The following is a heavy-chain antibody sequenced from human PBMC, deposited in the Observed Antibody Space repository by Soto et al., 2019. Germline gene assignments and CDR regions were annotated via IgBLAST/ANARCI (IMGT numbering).Heavy chain of an antibody. CDR3: VKGYWKGDV. Sequence: EVQLLESGGGLVQPGGSLRLSCAASGFTFSPYAMNWVRQAPGNGLEWVSAISGSGGSIHYADSVNGRFTISRDNSKNTLYLQMNSLRDEDTAVYHCVKGYWKGDVWGQGTTVTVSS. J-gene: IGHJ6*02. V-gene: IGHV3-23*01. CDR1: GFTFSPYA. CDR2: ISGSGGSI. D-gene: IGHD1-1*01.